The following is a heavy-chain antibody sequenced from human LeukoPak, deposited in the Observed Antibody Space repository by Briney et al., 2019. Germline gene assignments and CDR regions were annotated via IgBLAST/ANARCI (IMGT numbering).Heavy chain of an antibody. CDR2: IYYSGST. CDR3: AKRGNWGFFDY. CDR1: GGSISSYY. J-gene: IGHJ4*02. V-gene: IGHV4-59*08. Sequence: SETLSVTCTVSGGSISSYYWSWIRQPPGKGLEWIGYIYYSGSTNYNPSLKSRVTISVDTSKNQFSLKVRSVTAADTAVYYCAKRGNWGFFDYWGQGTLVTVSS. D-gene: IGHD7-27*01.